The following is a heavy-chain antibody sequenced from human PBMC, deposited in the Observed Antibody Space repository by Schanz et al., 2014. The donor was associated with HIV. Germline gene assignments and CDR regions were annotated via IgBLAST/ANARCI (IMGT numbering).Heavy chain of an antibody. D-gene: IGHD3-3*01. CDR3: ARGDRDDFWSGAAI. J-gene: IGHJ4*02. Sequence: QVQLVQSGAEVKKPGSSVKVSCKASGGTFSNYAISWLRQAPGQGLEWMGSFLPIFGTTTYAQTFQNRVTITADDSTGTAYMELSSLRSDDTAVYFCARGDRDDFWSGAAIWGQGTLVTVSS. CDR2: FLPIFGTT. CDR1: GGTFSNYA. V-gene: IGHV1-69*18.